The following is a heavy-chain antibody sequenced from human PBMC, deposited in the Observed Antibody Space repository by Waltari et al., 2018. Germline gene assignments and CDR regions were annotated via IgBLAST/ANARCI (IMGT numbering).Heavy chain of an antibody. Sequence: QVQLVESGGGVVQPGRSLRLSCAASGFTFSSYGMHWVRQAPDKGLGWVGIIWYEGSKKYYADSVKGRFTISKDNSNNTLYLQMNSLRAEDTAVYYCARTGNGHSSGWYSGDYWGQGTLVTVSS. CDR3: ARTGNGHSSGWYSGDY. V-gene: IGHV3-33*01. CDR1: GFTFSSYG. CDR2: IWYEGSKK. J-gene: IGHJ4*02. D-gene: IGHD6-19*01.